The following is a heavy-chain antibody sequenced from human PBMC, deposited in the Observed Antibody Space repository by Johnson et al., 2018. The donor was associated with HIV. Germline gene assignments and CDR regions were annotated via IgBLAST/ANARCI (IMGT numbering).Heavy chain of an antibody. V-gene: IGHV3-33*06. Sequence: QVQLVESGGGVVQPGRSLRISCAASGFSFSRYGMHWVRQAPGKGLEWVAVIWYDGSNKYHADSVKGRFTISRDNSKNTLFLQMNSLRAEDTAVYYCAKDRGSPGIPAAFDIWGQGTMVTVSS. J-gene: IGHJ3*02. D-gene: IGHD1-26*01. CDR2: IWYDGSNK. CDR3: AKDRGSPGIPAAFDI. CDR1: GFSFSRYG.